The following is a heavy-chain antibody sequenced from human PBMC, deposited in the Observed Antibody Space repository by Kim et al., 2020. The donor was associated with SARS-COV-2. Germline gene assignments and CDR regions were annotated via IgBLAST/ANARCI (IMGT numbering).Heavy chain of an antibody. CDR3: ARDLPFIAAAGTVASVWAFDY. Sequence: GGSLRLSCAASGFTFSSSWMHWVRQTPGKGLVWVSRINSDGSSTSYADSVKGRFTISRDNAKNTLYLQMNSLRAEDTAVYYCARDLPFIAAAGTVASVWAFDYWGQGTLVTVSS. CDR2: INSDGSST. D-gene: IGHD6-13*01. V-gene: IGHV3-74*01. CDR1: GFTFSSSW. J-gene: IGHJ4*02.